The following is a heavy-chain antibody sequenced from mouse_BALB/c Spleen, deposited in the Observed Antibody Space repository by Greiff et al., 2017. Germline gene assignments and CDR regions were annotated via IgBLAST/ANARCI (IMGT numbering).Heavy chain of an antibody. CDR2: IDPFNGGT. CDR3: AREGDYDRYFDV. J-gene: IGHJ1*01. D-gene: IGHD2-4*01. Sequence: VQLQQSGPELMKPGASVKISCKASGYSFTSYYMHWVKQSHGKSLEWIGYIDPFNGGTSYNQKFKGKATLTVDKSSSTAYMHLSSLTSEDSAVYYCAREGDYDRYFDVWGAGTTVTVSS. V-gene: IGHV1S135*01. CDR1: GYSFTSYY.